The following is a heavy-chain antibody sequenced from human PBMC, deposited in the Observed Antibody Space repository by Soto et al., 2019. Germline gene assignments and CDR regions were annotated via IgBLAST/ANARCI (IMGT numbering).Heavy chain of an antibody. V-gene: IGHV3-30*18. Sequence: QVQLVESGGGVVQPGGSLRLSCAASGFIFSIFGMHWVRQAPGKGLEWVTFISYYGRSKYYPDSVKGRFTVSRDNSKNTVYLQMDSLRAEDTGVYFCAKDLTSYHAFDIWGQGTMVTVSS. J-gene: IGHJ3*02. D-gene: IGHD3-10*01. CDR3: AKDLTSYHAFDI. CDR2: ISYYGRSK. CDR1: GFIFSIFG.